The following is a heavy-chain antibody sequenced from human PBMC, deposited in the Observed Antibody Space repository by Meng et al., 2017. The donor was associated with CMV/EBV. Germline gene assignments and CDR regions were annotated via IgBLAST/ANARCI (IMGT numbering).Heavy chain of an antibody. J-gene: IGHJ6*02. Sequence: SETLSLTCTVSGGSISSYYWSWIRQPPGKGLEWIGYIYYSGSTNYNPTLKSRVTISVDTSKNQFSLKLSSVTAADTTVYYCARGNGYYYDSSGYPLYDCYYGMDDWGQGTTVTVSS. CDR3: ARGNGYYYDSSGYPLYDCYYGMDD. CDR2: IYYSGST. D-gene: IGHD3-22*01. CDR1: GGSISSYY. V-gene: IGHV4-59*01.